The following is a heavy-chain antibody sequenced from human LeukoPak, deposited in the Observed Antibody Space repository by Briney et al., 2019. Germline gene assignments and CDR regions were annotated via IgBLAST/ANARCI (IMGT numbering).Heavy chain of an antibody. CDR1: GFTFTSYT. D-gene: IGHD2/OR15-2a*01. CDR3: ARHSTIEAFDI. CDR2: ISSGSNYI. Sequence: GGSLRLSCSASGFTFTSYTMNWVRQAPGKGLEWVSSISSGSNYINYADSVKGRFTISRDNAKNSLYLQMNGLSAEDTAVYFCARHSTIEAFDIWGRGTTVTVSS. V-gene: IGHV3-21*01. J-gene: IGHJ3*02.